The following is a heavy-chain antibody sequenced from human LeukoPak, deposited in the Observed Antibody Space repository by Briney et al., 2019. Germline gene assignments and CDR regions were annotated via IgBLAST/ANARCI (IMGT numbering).Heavy chain of an antibody. J-gene: IGHJ4*02. D-gene: IGHD2-15*01. Sequence: PGGSLRLSCAASGFTFSSYAVSWVRQAPGKGLEWVSAISGSGGSTYYADSVKGRFTISRDNSKNTLYLQMNSLRAEDTAVYYCAKDRSVVVAATSVNWGQGTLVTVSS. CDR2: ISGSGGST. CDR1: GFTFSSYA. CDR3: AKDRSVVVAATSVN. V-gene: IGHV3-23*01.